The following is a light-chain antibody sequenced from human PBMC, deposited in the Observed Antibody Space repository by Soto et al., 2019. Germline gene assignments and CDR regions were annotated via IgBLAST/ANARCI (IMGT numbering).Light chain of an antibody. J-gene: IGKJ3*01. CDR1: QDITNY. V-gene: IGKV1-33*01. Sequence: DIQMTQSPSSLSASVGDRVTITCQASQDITNYLNWYQQKPGKAHKLLIYDASNLETGDPSRFSGSGSGTDFPFPSISLQPGDVATYYCQQYDILPAFGPYTIVDLK. CDR3: QQYDILPA. CDR2: DAS.